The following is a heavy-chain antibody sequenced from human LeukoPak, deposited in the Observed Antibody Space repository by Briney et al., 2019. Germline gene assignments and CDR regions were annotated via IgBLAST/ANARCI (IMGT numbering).Heavy chain of an antibody. Sequence: GGSLRLSCAASGFTFSSYSMNWVRQAPGRGLEWVSSIDFTSRYIYNADSVKGRFTTSRDNAKNSLDLQMNSLKVEDTAVYYCATPAAGPGAEYSLYWGQGTLVIVSS. V-gene: IGHV3-21*01. CDR1: GFTFSSYS. CDR3: ATPAAGPGAEYSLY. CDR2: IDFTSRYI. D-gene: IGHD6-13*01. J-gene: IGHJ1*01.